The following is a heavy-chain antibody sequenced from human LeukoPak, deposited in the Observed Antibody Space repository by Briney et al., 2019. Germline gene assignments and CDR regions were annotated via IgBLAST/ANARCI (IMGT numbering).Heavy chain of an antibody. J-gene: IGHJ4*02. CDR2: ISYDGSNK. Sequence: QPGGSLRLSCAASGFTFSSYAMHWVRQAPGKGLEWVAVISYDGSNKYYADSVKGRFTISRDNAKNSLYLQMNSLSAEDTAVYYCARDIKITVVVGGYFDYWGQGTLVTVSS. CDR3: ARDIKITVVVGGYFDY. CDR1: GFTFSSYA. V-gene: IGHV3-30*04. D-gene: IGHD2-15*01.